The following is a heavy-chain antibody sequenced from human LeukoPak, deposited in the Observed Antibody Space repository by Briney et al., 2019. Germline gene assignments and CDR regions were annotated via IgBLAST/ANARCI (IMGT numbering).Heavy chain of an antibody. CDR2: IYSSGGT. CDR1: GFTVSSNY. D-gene: IGHD3-22*01. J-gene: IGHJ4*02. Sequence: GGSLRLSCAASGFTVSSNYMSWVRQAPGKGLEWVSVIYSSGGTYYADSVKGRFTISRDNSKNTLYLQMNSLRAEDTAVYYCARSYYDSSSYSGFDYWGQGTLVTVSS. V-gene: IGHV3-53*01. CDR3: ARSYYDSSSYSGFDY.